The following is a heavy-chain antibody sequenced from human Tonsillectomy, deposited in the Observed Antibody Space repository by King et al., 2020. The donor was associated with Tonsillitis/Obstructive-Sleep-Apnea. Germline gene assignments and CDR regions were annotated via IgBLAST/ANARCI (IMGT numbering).Heavy chain of an antibody. J-gene: IGHJ4*02. V-gene: IGHV3-53*01. Sequence: VQLVESGGGLIQPGGSLRLSCAASGFTVNSNYSGWVRQAPGKGLEWVAFIYSGGSTYYADSVKGRFTISRDNSKNTLYLQMNSLSAEDTAVYYCASAYSIHDPTDYWGQGTLVTVSS. CDR2: IYSGGST. CDR3: ASAYSIHDPTDY. CDR1: GFTVNSNY. D-gene: IGHD2-21*01.